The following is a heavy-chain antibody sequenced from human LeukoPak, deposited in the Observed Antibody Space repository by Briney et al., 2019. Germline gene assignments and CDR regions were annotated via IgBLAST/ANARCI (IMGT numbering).Heavy chain of an antibody. CDR3: ARSGRGTYYYFDY. CDR2: IYYSGST. V-gene: IGHV4-39*07. CDR1: GGSISSSSYY. J-gene: IGHJ4*02. D-gene: IGHD1-26*01. Sequence: SETLSLTCTVSGGSISSSSYYWGWIRQPPGKGLEWIGSIYYSGSTYYNPSLKSRVTISVDTSKNRFSLKLSSVTAADTAVCYCARSGRGTYYYFDYWGQGTLVTVSS.